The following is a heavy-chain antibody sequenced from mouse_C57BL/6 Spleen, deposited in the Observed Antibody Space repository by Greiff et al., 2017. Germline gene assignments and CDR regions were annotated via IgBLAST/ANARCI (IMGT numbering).Heavy chain of an antibody. J-gene: IGHJ3*01. CDR3: AKKDYYGTGFAY. CDR2: IWRGGST. D-gene: IGHD1-1*01. V-gene: IGHV2-5*01. Sequence: VKLQESGPGLVQPSQSLSITCTVSGFSLTSYGVHWVRQSPGKGLEWLGVIWRGGSTDYNAAFMSRLSITKDNSKSQVFFKMNSLQADDTAIYYCAKKDYYGTGFAYWGQGTLVTVSA. CDR1: GFSLTSYG.